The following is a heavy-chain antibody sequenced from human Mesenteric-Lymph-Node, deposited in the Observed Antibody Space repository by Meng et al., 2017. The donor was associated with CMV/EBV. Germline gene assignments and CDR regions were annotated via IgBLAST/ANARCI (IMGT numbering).Heavy chain of an antibody. D-gene: IGHD6-6*01. CDR2: ISSSSSYI. Sequence: GESLKISCAASGFTFSSYSMNWVRQAPGKGLEWVSSISSSSSYIYYADSVKGRFTMSRDNAKNSLYLQMNSLRAEDTALYYCARDSTSYNWLDSWGQGTLVTVSS. CDR3: ARDSTSYNWLDS. J-gene: IGHJ5*01. CDR1: GFTFSSYS. V-gene: IGHV3-21*01.